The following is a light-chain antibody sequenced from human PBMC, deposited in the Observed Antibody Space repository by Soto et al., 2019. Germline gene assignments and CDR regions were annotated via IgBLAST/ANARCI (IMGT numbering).Light chain of an antibody. CDR3: QQRSNWRIT. Sequence: EIVLTQSPATLSSYPGERATLSCRASQSVSSSLAWYQQKPGQAPRLLISDTSNRATGIPARFSGSGSGTDFTLTISSLEPEDFAVYYCQQRSNWRITFGQGTLLEI. V-gene: IGKV3-11*01. CDR2: DTS. CDR1: QSVSSS. J-gene: IGKJ5*01.